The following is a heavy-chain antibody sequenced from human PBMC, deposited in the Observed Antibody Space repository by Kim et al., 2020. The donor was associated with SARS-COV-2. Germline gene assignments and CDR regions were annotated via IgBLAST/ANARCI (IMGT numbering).Heavy chain of an antibody. CDR2: MYYSGAT. D-gene: IGHD3-10*01. V-gene: IGHV4-39*02. Sequence: SETLSLTCIVSGVSISSTNSYWGWIRQSPGKGLEWIATMYYSGATYYNPSLKSRVTMSLDTSNNHFSLRLSFVTAADTALYYCARPVPHGSGSYVDFWGQGTLVTVSS. J-gene: IGHJ4*02. CDR1: GVSISSTNSY. CDR3: ARPVPHGSGSYVDF.